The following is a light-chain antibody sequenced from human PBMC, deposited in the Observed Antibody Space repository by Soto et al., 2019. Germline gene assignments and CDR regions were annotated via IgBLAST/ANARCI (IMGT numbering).Light chain of an antibody. J-gene: IGKJ3*01. CDR3: QPYNNWQLN. CDR2: DAS. CDR1: QSVYSN. V-gene: IGKV3-15*01. Sequence: ETVMTKSPATLSVSPGERPTLSCRASQSVYSNLSWYQQKPGQAPRLLIYDASTLATGIPARFSGSGSGTEFNLTVSSLQSEDVAVYYCQPYNNWQLNFGPGTKVDI.